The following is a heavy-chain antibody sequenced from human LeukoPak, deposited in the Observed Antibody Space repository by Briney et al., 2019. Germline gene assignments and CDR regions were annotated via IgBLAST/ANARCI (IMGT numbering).Heavy chain of an antibody. D-gene: IGHD3-22*01. CDR2: INHSGST. V-gene: IGHV4-34*01. J-gene: IGHJ4*02. CDR1: GGAFSGYY. Sequence: SETLSLTCAVYGGAFSGYYWSWIRQPPGKGLEWIGEINHSGSTDYNPSLKSRVTMSVDTSKNQFSLRLSSVTAADTPVYYCARKNITMIKGTLFDYWGQGILVTVSS. CDR3: ARKNITMIKGTLFDY.